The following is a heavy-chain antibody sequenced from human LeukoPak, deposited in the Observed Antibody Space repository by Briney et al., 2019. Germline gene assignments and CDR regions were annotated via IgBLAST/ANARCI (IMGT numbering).Heavy chain of an antibody. CDR3: ATAVGDSGYDFPLAFDI. J-gene: IGHJ3*02. CDR1: GYSFTSYA. Sequence: PGASVKVSCKASGYSFTSYAMHWVRQAPGQRLEWMGWINVDNGDTKYSQNFQGRVTITRDTSANTAYMELSSLRSEDTAVCYCATAVGDSGYDFPLAFDIWGQGTMVTVSS. CDR2: INVDNGDT. V-gene: IGHV1-3*01. D-gene: IGHD5-12*01.